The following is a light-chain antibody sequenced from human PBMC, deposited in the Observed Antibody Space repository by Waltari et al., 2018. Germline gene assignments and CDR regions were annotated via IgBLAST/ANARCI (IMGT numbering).Light chain of an antibody. J-gene: IGLJ3*02. Sequence: SYVLIQQPSVSVAPGKTARITCGGNNIGSKNVHWYQQKPAQAPVLVISYGTDRPAGIPERFSGSNSGNTATLTISRVEAGDEADYYCQVWDSSSDHPWVFGGGTKLTVV. CDR3: QVWDSSSDHPWV. V-gene: IGLV3-21*01. CDR1: NIGSKN. CDR2: YGT.